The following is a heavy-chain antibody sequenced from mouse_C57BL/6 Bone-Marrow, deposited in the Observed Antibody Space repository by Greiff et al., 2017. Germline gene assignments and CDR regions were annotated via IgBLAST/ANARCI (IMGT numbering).Heavy chain of an antibody. J-gene: IGHJ2*01. V-gene: IGHV1-80*01. CDR3: ARSYNGSVDY. Sequence: VQLQQSGAELVKPGASVKISCKASGYAFSSYWMNWVKPRPGQGLEWIGQIYPGDGDTNYNGKFKGKATLTADKSSSTAYMQLSSLTAEDSAVDFCARSYNGSVDYWGQGTTLTVSS. D-gene: IGHD1-1*01. CDR2: IYPGDGDT. CDR1: GYAFSSYW.